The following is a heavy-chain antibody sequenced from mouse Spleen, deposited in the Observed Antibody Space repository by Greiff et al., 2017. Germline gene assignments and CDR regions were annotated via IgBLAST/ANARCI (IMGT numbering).Heavy chain of an antibody. J-gene: IGHJ4*01. CDR2: IDPSDSYT. CDR1: GYTFTSYW. CDR3: ARKERWLLRGYAMDY. D-gene: IGHD2-3*01. V-gene: IGHV1-69*01. Sequence: QVQLQQPGAELVMPGASVKLSCKASGYTFTSYWMHWVKQRPGQGLEWIGEIDPSDSYTNYNQKFKGKATLTVDKSSSTAYMQLSSLTSEDSAVYYCARKERWLLRGYAMDYWGQGTSVTVSS.